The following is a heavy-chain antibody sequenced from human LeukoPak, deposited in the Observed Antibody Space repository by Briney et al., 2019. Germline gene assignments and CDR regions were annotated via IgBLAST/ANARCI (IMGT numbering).Heavy chain of an antibody. V-gene: IGHV1-69*05. CDR3: ARGKYYYDSNSSYRYFDP. CDR2: IIPIFGTA. D-gene: IGHD3-22*01. CDR1: GGTFSSYA. Sequence: GASVKVSCKASGGTFSSYAISWVRQAPGQGLEWMGRIIPIFGTANYAQKFQGRVTITTDESTSTAYMELSSLRSEDTAVYYCARGKYYYDSNSSYRYFDPWGQGTLVTVSS. J-gene: IGHJ5*02.